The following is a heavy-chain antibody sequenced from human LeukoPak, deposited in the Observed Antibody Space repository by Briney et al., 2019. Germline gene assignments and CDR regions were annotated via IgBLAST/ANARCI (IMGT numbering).Heavy chain of an antibody. J-gene: IGHJ4*02. V-gene: IGHV3-48*02. Sequence: GESLRLSCATSGFTFSDYSMNWVRQAPGKGLEWVSYIGGAGDTIYYADSVKGRFTISRDNAKSSLDLQMNSLRDEDTAVYYCSRRFDSWGQGTLVTVSS. CDR3: SRRFDS. CDR1: GFTFSDYS. CDR2: IGGAGDTI.